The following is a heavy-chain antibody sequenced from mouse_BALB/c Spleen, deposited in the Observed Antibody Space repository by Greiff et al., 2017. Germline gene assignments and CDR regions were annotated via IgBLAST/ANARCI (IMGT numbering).Heavy chain of an antibody. CDR3: ARQETGTGFAY. CDR2: INSNGGST. V-gene: IGHV5-6-2*01. D-gene: IGHD4-1*01. J-gene: IGHJ3*01. CDR1: GFTFSSYY. Sequence: EVQLVESGGGLVKLGGSLKLSCAASGFTFSSYYMSWVRQTPEKRLELVAAINSNGGSTYYPDTVKGRFTISRDNAKNTLYLQMSSLKSEDTALYYCARQETGTGFAYWGQGTLVTVSA.